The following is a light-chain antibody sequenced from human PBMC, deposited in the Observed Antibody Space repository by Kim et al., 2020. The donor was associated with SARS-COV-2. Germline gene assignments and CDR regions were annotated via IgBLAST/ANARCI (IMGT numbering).Light chain of an antibody. Sequence: DIQMTQSPSSLSASVGDRVTITCRASQSISSYLNWYQQKPGKAPKLLIYAASSLQGGVPSRFSGSGSGTDFTLTISSLQPEDFATYYCQQSYSTLMYTFGQGTKVDIK. CDR1: QSISSY. CDR3: QQSYSTLMYT. V-gene: IGKV1-39*01. J-gene: IGKJ2*01. CDR2: AAS.